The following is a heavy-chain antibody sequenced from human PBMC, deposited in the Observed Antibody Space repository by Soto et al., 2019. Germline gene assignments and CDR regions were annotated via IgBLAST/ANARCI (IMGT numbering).Heavy chain of an antibody. CDR2: INSDGSST. CDR1: GFTFSSYW. D-gene: IGHD1-26*01. Sequence: GGSLRLSCAASGFTFSSYWMHWVRQAPGKGLVWVSRINSDGSSTSYADSVKGRFTTSRDNAKNTLYLQMNSLRAEDTAVYYCASGERWELLPGLVYYFDYWGQGTLVTVSS. CDR3: ASGERWELLPGLVYYFDY. J-gene: IGHJ4*02. V-gene: IGHV3-74*01.